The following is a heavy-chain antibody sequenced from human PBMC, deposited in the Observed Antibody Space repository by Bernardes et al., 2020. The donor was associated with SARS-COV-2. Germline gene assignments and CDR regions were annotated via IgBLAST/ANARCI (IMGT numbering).Heavy chain of an antibody. CDR1: GFTFGSYA. CDR3: ARRFGGNGGPFDS. V-gene: IGHV3-23*01. J-gene: IGHJ4*02. D-gene: IGHD5-12*01. Sequence: GGSLRLSCAASGFTFGSYAMWWVRQAPGKGLECVSGISSSGDITFNADPVKGRFTISRDNSNNMLYLQMSSLTAEDTAVYYCARRFGGNGGPFDSWGQGTLVTVSS. CDR2: ISSSGDIT.